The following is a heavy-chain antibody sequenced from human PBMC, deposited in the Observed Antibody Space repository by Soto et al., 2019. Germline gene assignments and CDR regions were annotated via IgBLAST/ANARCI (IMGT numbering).Heavy chain of an antibody. CDR1: GFTFSSYA. V-gene: IGHV3-23*01. Sequence: EVQLLESGGGLVQPGGSLRLSCAASGFTFSSYAMSWVLQAPGKGLEWVSAISGSGGSTYYADSVKGRFTIARDNSKNTLYLQMNILRAEDTVVYYCAKDRLGLPGSWVDPWGQGTLVTVSS. J-gene: IGHJ5*02. CDR3: AKDRLGLPGSWVDP. D-gene: IGHD2-2*01. CDR2: ISGSGGST.